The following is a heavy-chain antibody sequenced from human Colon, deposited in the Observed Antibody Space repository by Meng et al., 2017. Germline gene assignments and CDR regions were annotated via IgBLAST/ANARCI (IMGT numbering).Heavy chain of an antibody. Sequence: SETLSLTCTVSGYSISSGYYWGWIRQPPGKGLEWIGSIYHSGSTYYNPSFKSRVTISVDTSKNQFSLKLSSVTAADTAVYYCARGMTTVTLGGTFDPWGQGTLVTVSS. D-gene: IGHD4-17*01. CDR3: ARGMTTVTLGGTFDP. CDR2: IYHSGST. CDR1: GYSISSGYY. V-gene: IGHV4-38-2*02. J-gene: IGHJ5*02.